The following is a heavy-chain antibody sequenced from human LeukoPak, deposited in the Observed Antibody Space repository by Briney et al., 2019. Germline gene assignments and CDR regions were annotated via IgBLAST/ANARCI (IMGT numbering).Heavy chain of an antibody. CDR2: IYSGGST. CDR1: GFTVSSNY. Sequence: GRSLRLSCAASGFTVSSNYMSWVRQAPGKGLEWVSVIYSGGSTYYADSVKGRFTISRDNSKSTLYLQMNSLRAEDTAVYYCASSRIAVAGAIDYWGQGTLVTVSS. V-gene: IGHV3-66*01. D-gene: IGHD6-19*01. CDR3: ASSRIAVAGAIDY. J-gene: IGHJ4*02.